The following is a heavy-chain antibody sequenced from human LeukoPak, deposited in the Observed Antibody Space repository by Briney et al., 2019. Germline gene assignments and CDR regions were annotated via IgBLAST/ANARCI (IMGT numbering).Heavy chain of an antibody. V-gene: IGHV1-2*02. Sequence: ASVKVSCKASGYTFTGYYMHWVRQAPGQGLEWMGWINPNSGGTNYAQKFQGRVTMTRDTSISTAYMELRSLRSDDTAVYYCARDRGDYSGSYYDAFDIWGQGTMVTVSS. D-gene: IGHD1-26*01. CDR1: GYTFTGYY. CDR3: ARDRGDYSGSYYDAFDI. CDR2: INPNSGGT. J-gene: IGHJ3*02.